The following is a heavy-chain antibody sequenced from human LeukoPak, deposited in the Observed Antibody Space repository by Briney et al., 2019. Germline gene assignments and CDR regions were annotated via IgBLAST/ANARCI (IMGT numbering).Heavy chain of an antibody. V-gene: IGHV3-21*01. CDR1: GFTFSSYS. Sequence: PGGSLRLSCAASGFTFSSYSMTWVRQAPGKGLEWVSSISSSSSYIYYADSVKGRFTISRDNAKNSLYLQMNSLRAEDTAVYYCARERVGGGYYYGVDYWGQGTLVTVSS. D-gene: IGHD3-22*01. CDR3: ARERVGGGYYYGVDY. CDR2: ISSSSSYI. J-gene: IGHJ4*02.